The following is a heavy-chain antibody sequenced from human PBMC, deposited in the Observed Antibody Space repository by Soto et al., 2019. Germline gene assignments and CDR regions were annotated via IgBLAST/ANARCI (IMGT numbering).Heavy chain of an antibody. J-gene: IGHJ4*02. D-gene: IGHD3-22*01. CDR3: VRDYQADYYLSSGYYPDLDY. CDR1: GYTFITYG. V-gene: IGHV1-18*04. Sequence: QVQLVQSGAEVKKPGASVKVSCKTSGYTFITYGISWVRQAPGQGLEWMGWISAYNGNTNHAQKLQGRLTMTTDTSTSTAYMELRSLRSDDTAVYYCVRDYQADYYLSSGYYPDLDYWGQGTLVTVSS. CDR2: ISAYNGNT.